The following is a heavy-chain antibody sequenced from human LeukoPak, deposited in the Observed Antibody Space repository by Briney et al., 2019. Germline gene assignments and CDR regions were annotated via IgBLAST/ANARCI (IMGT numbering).Heavy chain of an antibody. Sequence: KPSETLSLTCAVYGGSFSGYYWSWIRQPPGKGLEWIGEINHSGSTNYNPSLKSRVTISVDTSKNQFSLKLSSVTAADTAVYYCARGKIPLALPTKPKRRIFDPWGQGTLVTVSS. J-gene: IGHJ5*02. CDR3: ARGKIPLALPTKPKRRIFDP. D-gene: IGHD1-1*01. CDR2: INHSGST. CDR1: GGSFSGYY. V-gene: IGHV4-34*01.